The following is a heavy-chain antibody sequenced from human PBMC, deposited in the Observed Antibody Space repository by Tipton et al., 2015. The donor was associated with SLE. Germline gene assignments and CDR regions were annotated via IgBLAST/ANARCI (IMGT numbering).Heavy chain of an antibody. V-gene: IGHV3-21*01. Sequence: SLRLSCAASGFTFSSYSMNWIRQAPGKGLEWVSSISSSSSYIYYADSVKGRFTISRDNAKNSLYLQMNSLRAEDTAVYYCAGSSTVYYYGMDVWGQGTTVTVSS. CDR1: GFTFSSYS. CDR2: ISSSSSYI. J-gene: IGHJ6*02. D-gene: IGHD6-13*01. CDR3: AGSSTVYYYGMDV.